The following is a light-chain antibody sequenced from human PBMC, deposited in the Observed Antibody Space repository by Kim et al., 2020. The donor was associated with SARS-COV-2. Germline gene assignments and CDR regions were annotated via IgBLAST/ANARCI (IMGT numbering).Light chain of an antibody. CDR1: QSVNTH. Sequence: SSQGDSATLSCSDSQSVNTHLVWYKQTPGQAPRLVIYDASNRATGITARFSGSGSGTDFTLTISSLEPEDFAVYYCQQRDSWPLTFGGGTKVDIK. CDR2: DAS. CDR3: QQRDSWPLT. J-gene: IGKJ4*01. V-gene: IGKV3-11*01.